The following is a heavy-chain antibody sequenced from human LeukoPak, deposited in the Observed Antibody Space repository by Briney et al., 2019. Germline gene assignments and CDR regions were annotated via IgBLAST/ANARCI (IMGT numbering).Heavy chain of an antibody. Sequence: SQTLSLTCTVSGGSISSGGYYWSWIRQPPGKGLEWIGYIYHSGSTYYNPSLKSRVTISVDRSKNQFSLKLSSVTAADTAVYYCARRSRSLPLFFDYWGQGTLVTVSS. CDR2: IYHSGST. CDR1: GGSISSGGYY. J-gene: IGHJ4*02. CDR3: ARRSRSLPLFFDY. V-gene: IGHV4-30-2*01. D-gene: IGHD6-13*01.